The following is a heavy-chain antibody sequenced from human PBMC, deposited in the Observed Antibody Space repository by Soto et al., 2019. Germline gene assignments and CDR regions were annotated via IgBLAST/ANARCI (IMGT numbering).Heavy chain of an antibody. J-gene: IGHJ5*02. CDR2: IYYSGST. V-gene: IGHV4-59*08. Sequence: PSETLSLTCTVSGGSISSYYWSWIRQPPGKGLEWIGYIYYSGSTNYNPSLKSRVTISVDTSKNQFSLKLSSVTAADTAVYYCARGEYCSGGSCYSGLDPWGQGTLVTVSS. CDR3: ARGEYCSGGSCYSGLDP. D-gene: IGHD2-15*01. CDR1: GGSISSYY.